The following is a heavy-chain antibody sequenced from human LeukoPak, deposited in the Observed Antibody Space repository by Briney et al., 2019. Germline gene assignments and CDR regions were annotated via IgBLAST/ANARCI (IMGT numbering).Heavy chain of an antibody. V-gene: IGHV1-69*01. CDR2: IIPIFGTA. Sequence: ASVKVSCKASGGTFSSYAISWVRRAPGQGLEWMGGIIPIFGTANYAQKFQGRVTITADESTSTAYVELSSLRSEDTAVYYCARSKDIVVVVAASFDYWGQGTLVTVSS. CDR3: ARSKDIVVVVAASFDY. D-gene: IGHD2-15*01. CDR1: GGTFSSYA. J-gene: IGHJ4*02.